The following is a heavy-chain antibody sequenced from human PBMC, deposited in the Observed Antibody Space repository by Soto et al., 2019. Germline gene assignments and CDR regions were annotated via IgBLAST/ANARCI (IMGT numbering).Heavy chain of an antibody. Sequence: ASETLSLTCAVYGGSFSGYYWSWIRQPPGKGLEWIGEINHSGSTNYNPSLKSRDTISVDTSKNQLSLKLSSVTAADTAVYYCARGRGLLYAATIFYYYMDVWGKGTTVTVSS. CDR3: ARGRGLLYAATIFYYYMDV. CDR1: GGSFSGYY. V-gene: IGHV4-34*01. CDR2: INHSGST. D-gene: IGHD5-12*01. J-gene: IGHJ6*03.